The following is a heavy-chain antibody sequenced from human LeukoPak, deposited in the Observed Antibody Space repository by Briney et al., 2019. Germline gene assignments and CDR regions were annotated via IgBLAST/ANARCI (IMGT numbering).Heavy chain of an antibody. CDR3: ARALVEVPGGDY. CDR2: IKQDGSAR. D-gene: IGHD1-26*01. J-gene: IGHJ4*02. Sequence: PGGSLRLSCAGSGFTFRSYWMSWVRQAPGKGLEWVANIKQDGSARYYVDSVKGRYTISRDNAENSVSLQMNSLRAGDTAVYFCARALVEVPGGDYWGQGTLVTVSS. CDR1: GFTFRSYW. V-gene: IGHV3-7*01.